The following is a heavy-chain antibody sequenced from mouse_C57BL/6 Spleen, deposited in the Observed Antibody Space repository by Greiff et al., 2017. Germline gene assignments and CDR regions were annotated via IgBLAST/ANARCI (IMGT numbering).Heavy chain of an antibody. CDR2: IDPSDSYT. J-gene: IGHJ2*01. V-gene: IGHV1-59*01. Sequence: QVQLQQPGAELVRPGTSVKLSCKASGYTFTSYWMHWVKQRPGQGLEWIGVIDPSDSYTNYNQKFKGKATLTVDTSSSTAYMQLSSLTSADSAVYYCARFHGNFDYWGQGTTLTVSS. CDR3: ARFHGNFDY. CDR1: GYTFTSYW. D-gene: IGHD2-1*01.